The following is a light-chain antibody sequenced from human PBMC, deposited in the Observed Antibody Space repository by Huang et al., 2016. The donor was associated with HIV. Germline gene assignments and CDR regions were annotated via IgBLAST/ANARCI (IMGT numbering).Light chain of an antibody. CDR2: DAS. CDR3: QHSDGLSPLT. J-gene: IGKJ4*01. Sequence: AIRMTQSPSSLSASTGDRVTITCRASQDIGTSLAWYQHRPGKAPVLLIFDASNLQRGVPSRFTGSGSRTVFTLTIACLQVEDVATYYCQHSDGLSPLTFGGGTKVEIK. V-gene: IGKV1-8*01. CDR1: QDIGTS.